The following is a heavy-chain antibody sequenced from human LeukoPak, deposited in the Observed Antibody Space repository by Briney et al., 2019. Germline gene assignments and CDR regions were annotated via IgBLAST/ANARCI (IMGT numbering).Heavy chain of an antibody. CDR1: GYTFTSYD. Sequence: ASVRVSCKASGYTFTSYDINWVRQATGQGLEWMGWMNPNSGNTGYAQKFQGRVTMTRDMSTSTVYMELSSLRSEDTAMYYCARGEGIAVAGTSYMDVWGKGTTVTVSS. D-gene: IGHD6-19*01. J-gene: IGHJ6*03. CDR3: ARGEGIAVAGTSYMDV. CDR2: MNPNSGNT. V-gene: IGHV1-8*01.